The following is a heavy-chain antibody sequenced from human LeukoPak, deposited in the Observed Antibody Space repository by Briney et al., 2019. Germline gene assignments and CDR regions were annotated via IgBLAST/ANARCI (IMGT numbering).Heavy chain of an antibody. D-gene: IGHD2-2*02. CDR2: ISGSAGST. V-gene: IGHV3-23*01. Sequence: GGSLRLSCATSGFTFSNYAMGWVRQAPGKGLEWVSGISGSAGSTYYADSVKGRFTISRDNSKNTLYLQMNSLRAEDTAVYYCSRGRYCSSTSCYIDYCGQGTLVTVAS. CDR3: SRGRYCSSTSCYIDY. CDR1: GFTFSNYA. J-gene: IGHJ4*02.